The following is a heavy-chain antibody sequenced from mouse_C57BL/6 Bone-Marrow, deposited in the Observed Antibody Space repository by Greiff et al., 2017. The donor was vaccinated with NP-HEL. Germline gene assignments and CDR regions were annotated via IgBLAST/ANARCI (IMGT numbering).Heavy chain of an antibody. CDR3: ARGWGLYWYFDV. CDR1: GYAFTNYL. Sequence: VQLQESGAELVRPGTSVKVSCKASGYAFTNYLIEWVKQRPGQGLEWIGVINPGSGGTNYNEKFKGKATLTADKSSSTAYMQLSSLTSEDSAVYFCARGWGLYWYFDVWGTGTTVTVSS. CDR2: INPGSGGT. J-gene: IGHJ1*03. V-gene: IGHV1-54*01. D-gene: IGHD2-3*01.